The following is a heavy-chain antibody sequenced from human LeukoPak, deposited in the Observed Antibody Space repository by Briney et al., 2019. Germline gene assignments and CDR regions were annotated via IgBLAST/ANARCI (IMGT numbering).Heavy chain of an antibody. CDR3: ASGIAAAGTLWFDP. D-gene: IGHD6-13*01. Sequence: SETLSLTCTVSGGSISSGGYYWSWIRQPPGKGLEWIGYIYYSGSTNYNPSLKSRVTISVDTSKNQFSLKLSSVTAADTAVYYCASGIAAAGTLWFDPWGQGTLVTVSS. J-gene: IGHJ5*02. CDR2: IYYSGST. CDR1: GGSISSGGYY. V-gene: IGHV4-61*08.